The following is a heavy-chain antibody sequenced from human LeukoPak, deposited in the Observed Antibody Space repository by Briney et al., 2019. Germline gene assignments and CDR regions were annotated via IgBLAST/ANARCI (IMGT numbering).Heavy chain of an antibody. CDR2: VHKSGST. CDR1: GFTFSSDGM. J-gene: IGHJ4*02. D-gene: IGHD1-26*01. V-gene: IGHV4-4*02. CDR3: AKEIVGAPTPGAY. Sequence: GSLRLSCAASGFTFSSDGMSWVRQPPGKGLEWIGEVHKSGSTNYYPSLQSRVTISIDKSKNQIALELTSVTAADTAVYYCAKEIVGAPTPGAYWGQGILVTVSS.